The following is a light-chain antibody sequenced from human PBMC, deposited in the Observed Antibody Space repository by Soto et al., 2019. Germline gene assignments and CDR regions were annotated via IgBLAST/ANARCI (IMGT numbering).Light chain of an antibody. J-gene: IGKJ4*01. CDR3: QQYYSTPLT. Sequence: DIVMTQSPDSLAVSLGERATINCKSSQSVLYSSNNKNYLAWYQQKPGQPPKLLIYWASTRESGVPDRFSGRGSGTYFTLTISSLQAEDVAVYYCQQYYSTPLTFGGGTKVEIK. CDR1: QSVLYSSNNKNY. V-gene: IGKV4-1*01. CDR2: WAS.